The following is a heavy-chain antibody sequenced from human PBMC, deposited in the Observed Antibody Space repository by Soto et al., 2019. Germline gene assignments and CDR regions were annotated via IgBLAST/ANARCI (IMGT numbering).Heavy chain of an antibody. J-gene: IGHJ4*02. V-gene: IGHV4-59*06. D-gene: IGHD7-27*01. CDR2: IYYSGRT. CDR3: ARAGKAPTGASYLAC. Sequence: SSETLSLTCTVSGGSISNYYWSWIRQHPGKGLEWIGYIYYSGRTYYNPSLKRRVTISVDTSKTQFSPKLHSVTAAAQDVYSCARAGKAPTGASYLACWGQGT. CDR1: GGSISNYY.